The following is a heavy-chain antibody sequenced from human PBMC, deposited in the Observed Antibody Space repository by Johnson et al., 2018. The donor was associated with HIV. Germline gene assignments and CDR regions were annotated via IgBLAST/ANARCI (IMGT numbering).Heavy chain of an antibody. D-gene: IGHD5-18*01. CDR3: ARDQTRIQLWLRGAFDI. Sequence: QVQLVESGGGLVKPGGSLRLSCVASGFTFSDYYMSWIRQAPGKGLEWVSYISSSGSTIYYADSVKGRFTISRDNAQNSLYLQMNSLRAEDTAVDYCARDQTRIQLWLRGAFDIGGQGTMVTVSS. J-gene: IGHJ3*02. CDR2: ISSSGSTI. V-gene: IGHV3-11*04. CDR1: GFTFSDYY.